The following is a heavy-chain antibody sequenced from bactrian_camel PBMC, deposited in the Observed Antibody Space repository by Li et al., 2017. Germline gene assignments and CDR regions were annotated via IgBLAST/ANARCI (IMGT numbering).Heavy chain of an antibody. CDR2: INGGGDIT. CDR3: ARVDSTWGECNY. J-gene: IGHJ4*01. CDR1: EFKFSTWA. Sequence: VQLVESGGGLVQPGGSLRLPCVASEFKFSTWAMSWVRQAPGKGLEWVSVINGGGDITRYSDSVKDRFTISRDNAKNTLYLQLNSLKTEDTAMYYCARVDSTWGECNYWGQGTQVTVS. D-gene: IGHD6*01. V-gene: IGHV3S42*01.